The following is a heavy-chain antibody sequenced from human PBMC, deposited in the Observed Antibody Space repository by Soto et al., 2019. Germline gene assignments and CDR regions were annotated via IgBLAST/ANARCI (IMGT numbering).Heavy chain of an antibody. Sequence: QVQLVESGGGVVQPGRSLRLPCAASGFTFSSYAMHWVRQAPGKGLEWVAVISYDGSNKYYADSVKGRFTISRDNSKNTLYLQMNSLRAEDTAVYYCARDGRARIAVAGWIDYWGQGTLVTVSS. CDR3: ARDGRARIAVAGWIDY. D-gene: IGHD6-19*01. J-gene: IGHJ4*02. CDR2: ISYDGSNK. V-gene: IGHV3-30-3*01. CDR1: GFTFSSYA.